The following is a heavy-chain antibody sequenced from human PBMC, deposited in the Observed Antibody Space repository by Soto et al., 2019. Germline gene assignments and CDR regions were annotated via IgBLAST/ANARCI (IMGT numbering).Heavy chain of an antibody. CDR1: GDSISSSTYY. D-gene: IGHD3-22*01. CDR3: ARSNSGYSKWFDP. Sequence: SETLSLTCTVSGDSISSSTYYWGWIRQPPGKGLEWIGNIYYSGITYYNPSLKSRVAISVDTSKNQFSLKLSSVSAADTAIYYCARSNSGYSKWFDPWGQGTLVTVSS. V-gene: IGHV4-39*01. J-gene: IGHJ5*02. CDR2: IYYSGIT.